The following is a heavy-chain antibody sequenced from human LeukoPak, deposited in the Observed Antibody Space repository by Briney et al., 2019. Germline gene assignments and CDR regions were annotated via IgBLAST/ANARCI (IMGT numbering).Heavy chain of an antibody. CDR1: GFTFSHYW. CDR2: IRPDANDG. J-gene: IGHJ4*02. D-gene: IGHD7-27*01. V-gene: IGHV3-7*01. CDR3: ARADWGSIDY. Sequence: GGSLRLSCAASGFTFSHYWMAWVRQAPGKGLEWVAIIRPDANDGSYVDSVKGRFTISRDNAKNSLYLHLNSLRAEDTAVYFCARADWGSIDYWGQGALVTVSS.